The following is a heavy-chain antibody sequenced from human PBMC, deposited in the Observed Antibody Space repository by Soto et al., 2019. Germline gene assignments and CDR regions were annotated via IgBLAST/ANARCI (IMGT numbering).Heavy chain of an antibody. J-gene: IGHJ1*01. CDR2: IIPILGIA. CDR3: ARDPTVTEVYDIVTGYYPAKKRY. V-gene: IGHV1-69*08. CDR1: GGTFSSYT. Sequence: QVQLVQSGAEVKKPGSSVKVSCKASGGTFSSYTISWVRQAPGQGLEWMGRIIPILGIANYAQKFQGRVTITADKSTRTAYMELSRLRSEGTAVYYCARDPTVTEVYDIVTGYYPAKKRYCGQGSMVTVSS. D-gene: IGHD3-9*01.